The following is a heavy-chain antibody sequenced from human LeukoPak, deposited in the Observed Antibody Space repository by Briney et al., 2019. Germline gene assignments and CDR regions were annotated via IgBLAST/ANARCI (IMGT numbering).Heavy chain of an antibody. V-gene: IGHV4-59*01. CDR1: GGSISSYY. CDR3: ARAVMVRGGNWFDP. Sequence: PSETLSLTCTVSGGSISSYYWSWIRQPPGKGLEWIGYIYYSGSTNYNPSLKSRVTISVDTSKNQFSLKLSSVTAADTAVYYCARAVMVRGGNWFDPWGQGTLVTVSS. J-gene: IGHJ5*02. D-gene: IGHD3-10*01. CDR2: IYYSGST.